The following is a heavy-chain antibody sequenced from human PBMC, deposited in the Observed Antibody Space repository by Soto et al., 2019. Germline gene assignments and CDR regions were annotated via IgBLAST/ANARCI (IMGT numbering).Heavy chain of an antibody. Sequence: EVQLVESGGGLVQPGGSLRLSCAASGFTFSNYWMHWVLQAPGKGLVWVSRINSDGSSTYYADSVKGRFTISRDNAKNSLYLQMNSLSAEDTAVYYCATAVPFDYWGQGTLVTVSA. CDR2: INSDGSST. D-gene: IGHD2-2*01. J-gene: IGHJ4*02. CDR1: GFTFSNYW. V-gene: IGHV3-74*01. CDR3: ATAVPFDY.